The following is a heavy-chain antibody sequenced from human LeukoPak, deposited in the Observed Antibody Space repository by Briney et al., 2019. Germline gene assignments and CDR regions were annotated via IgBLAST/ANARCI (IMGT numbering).Heavy chain of an antibody. CDR3: ARRTITVAAIDY. CDR2: IYYGGST. J-gene: IGHJ4*02. Sequence: PSETLSLTCTVSGGSLSSSSYYWGWVRQPPGQRLEWIGSIYYGGSTYYNPSLKSRVTISVDTSKNQFSLKLDSVTAADTAVYYCARRTITVAAIDYWGQGTLVTVSS. CDR1: GGSLSSSSYY. D-gene: IGHD6-19*01. V-gene: IGHV4-39*01.